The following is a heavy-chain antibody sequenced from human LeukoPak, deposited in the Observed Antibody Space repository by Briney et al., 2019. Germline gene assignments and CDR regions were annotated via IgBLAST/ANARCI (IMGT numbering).Heavy chain of an antibody. D-gene: IGHD6-13*01. J-gene: IGHJ4*02. Sequence: SETLYLTGAGYGGSFSAYHSIWIRQPPWKRLDWIGEIHHSGSTNYNPSLKSRLTISVDTSKNQFSLKLTSVTAADTAVYYCARGLRQYVPAAGFWGQGTLVTVSS. V-gene: IGHV4-34*01. CDR2: IHHSGST. CDR3: ARGLRQYVPAAGF. CDR1: GGSFSAYH.